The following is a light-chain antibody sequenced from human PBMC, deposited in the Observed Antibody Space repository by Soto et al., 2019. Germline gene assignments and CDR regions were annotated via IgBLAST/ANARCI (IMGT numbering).Light chain of an antibody. Sequence: QSALTQPASVSGSPGQSITISCTGTSSDVGGYNYVSWYQQHPGKAPKLMIYEVSNRPSGVSNRFSGSKSGNTASLTISGHQAEDEADYYCSSYTSSSTPWVFGGGTKVTVL. CDR3: SSYTSSSTPWV. J-gene: IGLJ3*02. V-gene: IGLV2-14*01. CDR1: SSDVGGYNY. CDR2: EVS.